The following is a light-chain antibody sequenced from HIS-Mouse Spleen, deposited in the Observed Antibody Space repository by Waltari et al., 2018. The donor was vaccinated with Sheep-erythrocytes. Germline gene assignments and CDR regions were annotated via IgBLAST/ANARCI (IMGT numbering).Light chain of an antibody. CDR1: SSDVSGYNY. V-gene: IGLV2-23*01. J-gene: IGLJ3*02. CDR3: CSYAGSSTPWV. CDR2: EGS. Sequence: QSALTQPPSASGPPGQSVTISCTGTSSDVSGYNYVSWYQQHPGKAPKHMIYEGSKRPSGVSNRFSGSKSGNTASLTISGLQAEDEADYYCCSYAGSSTPWVFGGGTKLTVL.